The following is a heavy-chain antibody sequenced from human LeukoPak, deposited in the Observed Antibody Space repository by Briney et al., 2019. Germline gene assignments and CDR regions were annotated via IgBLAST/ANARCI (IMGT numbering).Heavy chain of an antibody. CDR2: ISGSGDRT. CDR3: AKLRYDILVGPDWYFDL. J-gene: IGHJ2*01. D-gene: IGHD3-9*01. CDR1: GFTFSNYA. Sequence: PGGSLRLSCAASGFTFSNYAMSWVRQAPGKGLEWVSVISGSGDRTYYADSVKGRFTISRDNSKNTLYLQMNSLRVEDTAVYYCAKLRYDILVGPDWYFDLWGRGSLVTVSS. V-gene: IGHV3-23*01.